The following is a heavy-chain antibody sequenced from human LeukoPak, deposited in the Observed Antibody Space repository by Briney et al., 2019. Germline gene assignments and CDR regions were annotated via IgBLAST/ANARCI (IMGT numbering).Heavy chain of an antibody. D-gene: IGHD6-19*01. CDR2: ISGGEGAA. CDR1: GFTFSSSA. V-gene: IGHV3-23*01. CDR3: VKPKYIAVAGTPFDY. J-gene: IGHJ4*02. Sequence: GGSLRLSCAASGFTFSSSAMNWVRQAPGQGLEWVSSISGGEGAAYYPGSVKGRFTIPRDNSKNTVYLQMNSLRAEDTAVYYCVKPKYIAVAGTPFDYWGQGTLVTVSS.